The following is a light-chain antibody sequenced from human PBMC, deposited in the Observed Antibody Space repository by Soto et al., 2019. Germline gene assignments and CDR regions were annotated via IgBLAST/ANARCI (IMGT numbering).Light chain of an antibody. CDR3: QQYGSSRWT. V-gene: IGKV3-20*01. Sequence: EMVLTQSPGTLSLSPGERATLSCRASQSVSSSYLAWYQQNRGQAPRLLIYGASSRATGIPDRFSGSGSGTDFTLTISRLEPEDFAVYYCQQYGSSRWTFGQGTKVEIK. CDR2: GAS. J-gene: IGKJ1*01. CDR1: QSVSSSY.